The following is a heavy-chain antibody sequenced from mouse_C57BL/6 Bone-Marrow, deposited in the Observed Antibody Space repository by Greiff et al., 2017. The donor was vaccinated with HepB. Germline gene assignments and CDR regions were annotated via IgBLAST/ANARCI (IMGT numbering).Heavy chain of an antibody. CDR1: GFTFSNYW. CDR3: TARLRLAY. Sequence: EVQLVESGGGLVQPGGSMKLSCVASGFTFSNYWMNWVRQSPEKGLEWVAQIRLKSDNYATHYAESVKGRFTISRDDSKSSVYLQMNNLRAEDTGIYYCTARLRLAYWGQGTLVTVSA. CDR2: IRLKSDNYAT. J-gene: IGHJ3*01. D-gene: IGHD2-4*01. V-gene: IGHV6-3*01.